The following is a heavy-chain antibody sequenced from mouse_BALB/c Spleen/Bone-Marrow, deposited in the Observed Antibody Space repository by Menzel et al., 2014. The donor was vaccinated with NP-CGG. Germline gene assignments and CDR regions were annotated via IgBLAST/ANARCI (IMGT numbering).Heavy chain of an antibody. CDR3: ARTYFDY. Sequence: VQLQQSGAELVMPGASAKPSCKASGYTFTSYWMHWVKQRPGQGLEWIGEINPSNGRTNYNEKFKSKATLTVDKSSSTAYMQLSSLTSEDSAVYYCARTYFDYWGQGTTRTVSS. CDR1: GYTFTSYW. J-gene: IGHJ2*01. V-gene: IGHV1S81*02. CDR2: INPSNGRT.